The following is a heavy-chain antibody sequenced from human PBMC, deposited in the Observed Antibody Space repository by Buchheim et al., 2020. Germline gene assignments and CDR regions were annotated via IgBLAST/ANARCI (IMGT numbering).Heavy chain of an antibody. CDR1: GFTFSSYW. J-gene: IGHJ4*02. D-gene: IGHD1-1*01. Sequence: EVQLVESGGGLVQPGGSLRLSCAVSGFTFSSYWLSWVRQTPGKGLEWVANIKQDGSEKYYVDSVKGRFTISRDNAKNSLYLQMNSLRAEDTAVYYCARTSTWTGTTFVFESWGQGTL. V-gene: IGHV3-7*01. CDR2: IKQDGSEK. CDR3: ARTSTWTGTTFVFES.